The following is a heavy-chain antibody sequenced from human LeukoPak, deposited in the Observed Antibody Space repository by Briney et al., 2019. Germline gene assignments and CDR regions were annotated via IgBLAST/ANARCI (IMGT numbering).Heavy chain of an antibody. CDR2: IKQDGRER. D-gene: IGHD6-13*01. CDR1: GFTLSSFW. V-gene: IGHV3-7*01. Sequence: PGGSLRLSCATSGFTLSSFWMSWVRQTPGKGLEWVANIKQDGRERYYVDSVKGRFTTSRDNAKNSLFLQMSSLRAEDTAVYYCASLPGGRTAALEFDLRGRGTLVTVSS. J-gene: IGHJ2*01. CDR3: ASLPGGRTAALEFDL.